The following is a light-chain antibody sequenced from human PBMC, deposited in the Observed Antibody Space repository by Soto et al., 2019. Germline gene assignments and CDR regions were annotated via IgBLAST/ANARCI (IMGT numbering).Light chain of an antibody. V-gene: IGLV2-14*01. CDR3: CSFAGSHTFV. CDR2: EVS. CDR1: SSDVGGYKY. Sequence: QSALTQPSSLSGSPGQSITLSCTGTSSDVGGYKYVSWYQQHPGKAPKLMIYEVSNRPSGVSNRFSGSKSGNTASLTISGLQAEDEADYYCCSFAGSHTFVFGTGTKVTVL. J-gene: IGLJ1*01.